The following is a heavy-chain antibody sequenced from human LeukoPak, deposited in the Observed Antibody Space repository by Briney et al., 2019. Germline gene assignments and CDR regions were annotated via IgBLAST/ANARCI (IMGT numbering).Heavy chain of an antibody. J-gene: IGHJ4*02. Sequence: PGGSLRLSCAASGFTFSSYAMSWVRQAPGKGLEWVSAISGSGGSTYYADSVKGRFTISRDNSKNTLYLQMNSLRAEDTAVYYCAKDEVTNYDILTGYYKDFDYWGQGTLVTVSS. CDR1: GFTFSSYA. V-gene: IGHV3-23*01. CDR3: AKDEVTNYDILTGYYKDFDY. CDR2: ISGSGGST. D-gene: IGHD3-9*01.